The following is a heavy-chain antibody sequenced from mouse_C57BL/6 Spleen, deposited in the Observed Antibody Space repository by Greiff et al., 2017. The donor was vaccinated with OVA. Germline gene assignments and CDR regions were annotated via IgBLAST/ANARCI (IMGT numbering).Heavy chain of an antibody. CDR3: AREDYYGSSFLYFDY. J-gene: IGHJ2*01. Sequence: QVQLQQSGAELARPGASVKLSCKASGYTFTSYGISWVKQRTGQGLAWIGEIHPRSGNTSYNEKFKGKATLPAEQSSSTAYMELRSLTSEDSAVDFCAREDYYGSSFLYFDYWGQGTTLTVSS. D-gene: IGHD1-1*01. CDR2: IHPRSGNT. V-gene: IGHV1-81*01. CDR1: GYTFTSYG.